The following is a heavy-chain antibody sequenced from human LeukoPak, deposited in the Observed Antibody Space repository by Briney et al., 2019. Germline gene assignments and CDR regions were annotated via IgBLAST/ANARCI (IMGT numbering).Heavy chain of an antibody. Sequence: PSETLSLTCSVSGGSISSTGYYWGWIRQSPGMGLEWIGSIYYSGNTFYNPSLKSRVTISVDTSKNQFSLKLISVTAADTAVYFCAREGNYNIDYWGLGTLVTVSS. CDR3: AREGNYNIDY. V-gene: IGHV4-39*07. CDR2: IYYSGNT. D-gene: IGHD3-9*01. J-gene: IGHJ4*02. CDR1: GGSISSTGYY.